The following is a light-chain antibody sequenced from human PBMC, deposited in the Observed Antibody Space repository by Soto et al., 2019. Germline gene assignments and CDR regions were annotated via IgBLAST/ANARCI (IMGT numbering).Light chain of an antibody. V-gene: IGKV3-11*01. Sequence: EIVLTQSPAILSLSPGERATLSCRASQSVTNSLAWYQQKPGQAPRLLIYHASNRATGVPARFSGSGSGTDFTLTISILEPADFAVYYCQQRRTFGQGTKVEIK. CDR3: QQRRT. J-gene: IGKJ1*01. CDR1: QSVTNS. CDR2: HAS.